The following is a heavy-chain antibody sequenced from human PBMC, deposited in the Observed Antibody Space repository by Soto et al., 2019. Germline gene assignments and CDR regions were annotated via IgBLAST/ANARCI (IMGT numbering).Heavy chain of an antibody. V-gene: IGHV3-30*18. CDR3: AKDAADTGTYYFDH. D-gene: IGHD1-26*01. CDR1: NFTFSNYG. Sequence: QVQLVESGGGVVQPGRSLRLSCAASNFTFSNYGMRWVRQAPGKGMEWVARISNDGSNKYYTDSVKGRFTISRENFRNTLFLQMTSLRADDTAVYYCAKDAADTGTYYFDHWGQGTLITVSS. CDR2: ISNDGSNK. J-gene: IGHJ4*02.